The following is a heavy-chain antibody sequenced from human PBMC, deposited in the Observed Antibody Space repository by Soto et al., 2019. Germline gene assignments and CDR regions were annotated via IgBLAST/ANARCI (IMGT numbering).Heavy chain of an antibody. CDR3: ARDIKAADYNWFAP. CDR1: GFTFSSYS. CDR2: ISSSSSYI. D-gene: IGHD6-13*01. V-gene: IGHV3-21*01. J-gene: IGHJ5*02. Sequence: GGSLRLSCAASGFTFSSYSMNWVRQAPGKGLEWVSSISSSSSYIYYADSVKGRFTISRDNAKNSLYLQMNSLRAEDTAVYYYARDIKAADYNWFAPWGQGPLATVPS.